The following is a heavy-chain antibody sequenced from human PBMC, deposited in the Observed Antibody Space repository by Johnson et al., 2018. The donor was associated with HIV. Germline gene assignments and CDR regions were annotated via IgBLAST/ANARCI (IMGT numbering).Heavy chain of an antibody. D-gene: IGHD3-16*01. Sequence: MLLVDSRGGVVRTGGTLRLSCAASGFTFDDYGMSWVRQAPGKGLEWVSGIHRNGGSTCFAESVKGRFTISRDNAKNSLYLQMNSLRAEDTAVYYCARDRWGLKDAFDIWGQGTMVTVSS. CDR1: GFTFDDYG. V-gene: IGHV3-20*04. CDR2: IHRNGGST. CDR3: ARDRWGLKDAFDI. J-gene: IGHJ3*02.